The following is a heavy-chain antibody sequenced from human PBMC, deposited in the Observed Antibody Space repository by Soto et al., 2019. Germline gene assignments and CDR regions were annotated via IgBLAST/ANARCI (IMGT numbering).Heavy chain of an antibody. CDR1: GYTFTSYA. CDR3: ARGYCSSTSCYVLDY. D-gene: IGHD2-2*01. Sequence: QVQLVQSGAEVKKPGASVKVSCKASGYTFTSYAMHWVRQAPGQRLEWMGWINAGNGNTKYSQKFQGRVTITRDTSXXTAYMELSSLRSEDTAVYYCARGYCSSTSCYVLDYWGQGTLVTVSS. J-gene: IGHJ4*02. CDR2: INAGNGNT. V-gene: IGHV1-3*01.